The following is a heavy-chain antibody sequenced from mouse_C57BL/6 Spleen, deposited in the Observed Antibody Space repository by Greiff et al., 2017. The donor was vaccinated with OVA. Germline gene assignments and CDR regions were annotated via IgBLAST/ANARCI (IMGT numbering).Heavy chain of an antibody. CDR1: GYTFTSYW. CDR3: ARNPSYYGDY. J-gene: IGHJ4*01. Sequence: VQLQQPGAELVKPGASVKLSCKASGYTFTSYWMQWVKQRPGQGLEWIGEIDPSDSYTNYNQKFKGKATLTVDTSSSTAYMQLSSLTSEDSAVYYCARNPSYYGDYWGQGTSVTVSS. V-gene: IGHV1-50*01. CDR2: IDPSDSYT. D-gene: IGHD1-1*01.